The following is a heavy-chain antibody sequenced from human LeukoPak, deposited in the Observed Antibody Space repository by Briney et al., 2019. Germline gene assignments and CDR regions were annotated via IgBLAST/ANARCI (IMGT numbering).Heavy chain of an antibody. CDR1: GGSISSYH. CDR3: ARSSYYYAADAFDI. D-gene: IGHD3-10*01. V-gene: IGHV4-59*01. CDR2: IYYSGST. J-gene: IGHJ3*02. Sequence: SETLSLTCTVSGGSISSYHWSWIRQPPGKGLEWIGYIYYSGSTNYNPSLKSRVTISVDTSKTQFSLKLSSVTAADTAVYYCARSSYYYAADAFDIWGQGTMVTVSS.